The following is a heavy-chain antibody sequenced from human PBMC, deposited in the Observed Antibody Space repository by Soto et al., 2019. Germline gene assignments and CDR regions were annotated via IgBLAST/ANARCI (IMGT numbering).Heavy chain of an antibody. Sequence: EVQLLESGGGLVQPGGSLRLSCAASGFTFSSYAMSWVRQAPGKGLEWVSAISGSGGSTYYADSVKGRFTISRDNSKNTLYLQMNSLRAEDTAVYYCAKDYGTPERDHDAFDIWGQGTMVTVSS. CDR2: ISGSGGST. CDR3: AKDYGTPERDHDAFDI. V-gene: IGHV3-23*01. CDR1: GFTFSSYA. D-gene: IGHD3-10*01. J-gene: IGHJ3*02.